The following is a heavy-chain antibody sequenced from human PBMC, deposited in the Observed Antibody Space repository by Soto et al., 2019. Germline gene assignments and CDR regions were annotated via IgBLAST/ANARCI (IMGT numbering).Heavy chain of an antibody. V-gene: IGHV3-30*18. CDR3: AKDLQSYGDYDYYCYGMDV. D-gene: IGHD2-21*01. Sequence: QVQLVESGGGEVQPGRSLTLSCAASGFTFSTYGMHWVRQTPGKGLEWVAVISYDGTNKFYSDSVKGRFTISRDNFKNTLTLQMHSLRADDTAVYSCAKDLQSYGDYDYYCYGMDVWGLGNRVTVSS. CDR1: GFTFSTYG. CDR2: ISYDGTNK. J-gene: IGHJ6*02.